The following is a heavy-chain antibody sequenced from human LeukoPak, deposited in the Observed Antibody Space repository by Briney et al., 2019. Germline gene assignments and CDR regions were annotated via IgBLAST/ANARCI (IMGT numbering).Heavy chain of an antibody. V-gene: IGHV3-48*02. CDR1: GFTFSSYS. D-gene: IGHD4-17*01. Sequence: PGGSLGLSCAASGFTFSSYSMDWVRQAPGKGLEWVSYITGSSSNIYYADSVKGRFTISRDNARNSLYLQMNSLRDEDTAVYYCARDYDYGFDYWGQGSLVTVSS. CDR2: ITGSSSNI. CDR3: ARDYDYGFDY. J-gene: IGHJ4*02.